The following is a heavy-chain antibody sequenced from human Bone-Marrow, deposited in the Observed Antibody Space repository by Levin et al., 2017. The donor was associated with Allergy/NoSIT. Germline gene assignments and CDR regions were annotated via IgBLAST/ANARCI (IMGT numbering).Heavy chain of an antibody. CDR1: GFPFRSSG. J-gene: IGHJ6*02. V-gene: IGHV3-33*01. CDR3: ARDIGYEATFYGLDV. CDR2: IWYSGSHQ. Sequence: LSLPCAASGFPFRSSGMHWVRQAPGKGLEWVAVIWYSGSHQYYADSVKGRFTISRDSSKNTLFLQMNNLTVEDTAVYFCARDIGYEATFYGLDVWGQGTTVTVSS. D-gene: IGHD5-12*01.